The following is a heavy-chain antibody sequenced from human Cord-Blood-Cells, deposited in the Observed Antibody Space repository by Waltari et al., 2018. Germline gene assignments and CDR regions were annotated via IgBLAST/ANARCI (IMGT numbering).Heavy chain of an antibody. CDR3: ATYIAAAGTFAHFDY. Sequence: QVQLVQSGAEVKKPGASVKVSCKVSGYTLTELSMHWVRQAPGKGREWMGGFDPEGGETSYAQKFQGRVTMTEDTSTDTAYMELSSLRSEDTAVYYCATYIAAAGTFAHFDYWGQGTLVTVSS. D-gene: IGHD6-13*01. J-gene: IGHJ4*02. CDR2: FDPEGGET. V-gene: IGHV1-24*01. CDR1: GYTLTELS.